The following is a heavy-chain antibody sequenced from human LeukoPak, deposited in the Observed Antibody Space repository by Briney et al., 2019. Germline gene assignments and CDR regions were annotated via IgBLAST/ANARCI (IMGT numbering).Heavy chain of an antibody. Sequence: ASVTVSCKASGYTFTSYGISWVRQAPGQGLEWMGWISAYNGNTNYAQKLQGRVTMTTDTSTSTAYMELRILRSDDTAVYYCARAASKHIVVVPTYWGQGTLVTVSS. V-gene: IGHV1-18*01. D-gene: IGHD2-21*01. CDR2: ISAYNGNT. CDR3: ARAASKHIVVVPTY. J-gene: IGHJ4*02. CDR1: GYTFTSYG.